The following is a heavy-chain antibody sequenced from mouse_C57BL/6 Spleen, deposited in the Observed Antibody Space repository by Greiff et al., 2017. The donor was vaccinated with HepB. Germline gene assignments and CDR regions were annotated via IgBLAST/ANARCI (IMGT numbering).Heavy chain of an antibody. Sequence: QVQLQQSGAELARPGASVKLSCKASGYTFTSYGISWVKQRTGQGLEWIGEIYPRSGNTYYNEKFKGKATLTADKSSSTAYMELRSLTSEDAAVYFCARLDYGSSFDYWGQGTTLTVSS. V-gene: IGHV1-81*01. CDR3: ARLDYGSSFDY. CDR1: GYTFTSYG. CDR2: IYPRSGNT. D-gene: IGHD1-1*01. J-gene: IGHJ2*01.